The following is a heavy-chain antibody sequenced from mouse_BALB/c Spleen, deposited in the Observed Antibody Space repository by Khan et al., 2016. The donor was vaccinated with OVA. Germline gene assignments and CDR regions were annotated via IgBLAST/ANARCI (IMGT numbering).Heavy chain of an antibody. Sequence: QVQLKESGPGLVAPSQSLSITCTVSGFSLTSYGVHWVRQPPGKGLEWLGVIWAGGSTNYNSALMSRLSISTDNSKSQVFLKMNSLQTDDTAMYYGGGLMDYWGQGTTVTVSS. CDR2: IWAGGST. V-gene: IGHV2-9*02. J-gene: IGHJ2*01. CDR3: GGLMDY. CDR1: GFSLTSYG.